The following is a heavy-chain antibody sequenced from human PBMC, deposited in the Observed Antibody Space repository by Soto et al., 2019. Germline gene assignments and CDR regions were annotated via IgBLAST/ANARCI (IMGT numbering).Heavy chain of an antibody. J-gene: IGHJ4*02. V-gene: IGHV4-31*03. D-gene: IGHD6-19*01. Sequence: QVQLQESGPGLVQPSQTLSLYCSVSGASINSGGYYWTWIRQHPGKGLEWIGYIYNSGNTFYNPSLKSRVTISVNTSKSQFSLKLPFVTAADTAFYYCARGRGGVAVPSYFDDWGQGTRVTVPS. CDR1: GASINSGGYY. CDR2: IYNSGNT. CDR3: ARGRGGVAVPSYFDD.